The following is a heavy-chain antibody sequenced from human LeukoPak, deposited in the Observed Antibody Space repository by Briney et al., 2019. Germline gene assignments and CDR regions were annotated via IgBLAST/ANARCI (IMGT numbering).Heavy chain of an antibody. D-gene: IGHD6-19*01. CDR1: GYSVSSGYY. CDR3: ARSFLYSSGWCPFDY. Sequence: SETLSLTCTVSGYSVSSGYYWGWIRQPPGKGLEWFGSFYQSGTTYYNPSLKSRVTISVDTSKNQFSLRLSSVTAADTAVYYCARSFLYSSGWCPFDYWGQGTLVTVSS. J-gene: IGHJ4*02. CDR2: FYQSGTT. V-gene: IGHV4-38-2*02.